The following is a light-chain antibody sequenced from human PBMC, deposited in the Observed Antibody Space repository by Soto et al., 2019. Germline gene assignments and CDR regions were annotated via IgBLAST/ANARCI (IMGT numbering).Light chain of an antibody. CDR3: QQGHSAPLT. CDR2: AAS. CDR1: QTISRN. V-gene: IGKV1-39*01. Sequence: DIQMTQSPSSLSASVGDRVTTTCRASQTISRNLNWYQQKPGKAPDLLIFAASNLQSGVPSRFSGSGSGADFTLTISSLQPEDFANYYCQQGHSAPLTFGGGTKVEIK. J-gene: IGKJ4*01.